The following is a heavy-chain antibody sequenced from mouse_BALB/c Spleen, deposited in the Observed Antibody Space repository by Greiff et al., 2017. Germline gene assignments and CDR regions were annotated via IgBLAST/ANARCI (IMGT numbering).Heavy chain of an antibody. CDR1: GFNITDYY. D-gene: IGHD2-1*01. J-gene: IGHJ4*01. CDR2: IDPENGDT. CDR3: NSLIYSYAMDD. V-gene: IGHV14-4*02. Sequence: EVQLQQSGAELVRSGASVKLSCTASGFNITDYYMHWVKQRPEQGLEWIGWIDPENGDTEYAPKFQGKATMTADTSSNTAYLQLSSLTSEDTAVYYCNSLIYSYAMDDWGQGTSVTVSS.